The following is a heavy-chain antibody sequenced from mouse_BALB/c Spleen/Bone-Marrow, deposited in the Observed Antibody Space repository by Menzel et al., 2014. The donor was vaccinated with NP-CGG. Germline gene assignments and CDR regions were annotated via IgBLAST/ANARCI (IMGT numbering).Heavy chain of an antibody. D-gene: IGHD1-1*01. CDR1: GFTFSNFW. CDR3: TLYYGSNYWFAY. V-gene: IGHV6-6*02. Sequence: DVQLVESGGGLVQPGGSMKLSCVASGFTFSNFWMSWVRQSPEKGLEWVAEIRLKSDNYATHYAESVKGKFTISRDDSKSRLYLQMNSLRTEDTGIYYSTLYYGSNYWFAYWGQGTLVTVSA. CDR2: IRLKSDNYAT. J-gene: IGHJ3*01.